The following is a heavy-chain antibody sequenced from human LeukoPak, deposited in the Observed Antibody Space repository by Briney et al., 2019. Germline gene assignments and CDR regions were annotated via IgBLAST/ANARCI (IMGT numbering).Heavy chain of an antibody. Sequence: PSETLSLTCAVYGGSFSGYYWSWIRQPPRKGLEWMGEINHSGSTNYNPSLKSRVTISVDTSKNQFSLKLSSVTAADTAVYYCARGPPGYSYDAFDIWGQGTMVTVSS. D-gene: IGHD2-15*01. CDR2: INHSGST. CDR1: GGSFSGYY. CDR3: ARGPPGYSYDAFDI. V-gene: IGHV4-34*01. J-gene: IGHJ3*02.